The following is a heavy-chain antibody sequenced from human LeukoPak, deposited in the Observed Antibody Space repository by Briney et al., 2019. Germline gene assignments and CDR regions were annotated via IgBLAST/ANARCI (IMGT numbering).Heavy chain of an antibody. J-gene: IGHJ3*01. Sequence: ASVKVSRKASGGSLSTYIITWVRQAPGQGLEWVGGIIPVFGTPNYAQKFQDRVKITTDESTSAAYMELSSLRSEDTAVYYCARGETYDSYETRGNALDVWGQGTMVTVSS. CDR2: IIPVFGTP. CDR3: ARGETYDSYETRGNALDV. CDR1: GGSLSTYI. V-gene: IGHV1-69*05. D-gene: IGHD3-16*01.